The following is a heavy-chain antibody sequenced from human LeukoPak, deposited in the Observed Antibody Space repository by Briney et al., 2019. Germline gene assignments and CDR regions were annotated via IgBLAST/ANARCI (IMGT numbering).Heavy chain of an antibody. CDR3: ARVHYNTAMVDIDY. CDR2: IWFDGSNK. Sequence: GGSLRLSCAASGFTFSSYGMHWVRQAPGKGLEWVAVIWFDGSNKNYADSVKGRFTISRDNSKNTVYLQMNSLRAEDTAVYYCARVHYNTAMVDIDYWGQGTLVTVSS. D-gene: IGHD5-18*01. V-gene: IGHV3-33*01. J-gene: IGHJ4*02. CDR1: GFTFSSYG.